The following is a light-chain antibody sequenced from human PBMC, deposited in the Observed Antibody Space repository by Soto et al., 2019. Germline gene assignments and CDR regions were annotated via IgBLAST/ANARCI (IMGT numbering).Light chain of an antibody. CDR1: QSISSW. CDR3: QQYNSYSPG. CDR2: DAS. Sequence: DIQMTQSPSTLSASVGDRVTITCRASQSISSWLAWYQQKPGKAPKLLIYDASSLESGVPSRFSGSGSGTEFTLTFSSLQPDDFATYYCQQYNSYSPGFGQGTKVEIK. J-gene: IGKJ1*01. V-gene: IGKV1-5*01.